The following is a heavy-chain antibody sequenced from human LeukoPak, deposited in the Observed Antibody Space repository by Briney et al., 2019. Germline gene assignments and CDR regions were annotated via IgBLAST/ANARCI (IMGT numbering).Heavy chain of an antibody. D-gene: IGHD2-15*01. J-gene: IGHJ4*02. CDR1: GFTFSSYG. CDR3: AKDGDDIVVVVAAT. V-gene: IGHV3-30*18. CDR2: ISYDGSNK. Sequence: RSLRLSCAASGFTFSSYGMHWVRPAPGKGLEWVAVISYDGSNKYYADSVKGRFTISRDNSKNTLYLQMNSLRAEDTAVYYCAKDGDDIVVVVAATWGQGTLVTVPS.